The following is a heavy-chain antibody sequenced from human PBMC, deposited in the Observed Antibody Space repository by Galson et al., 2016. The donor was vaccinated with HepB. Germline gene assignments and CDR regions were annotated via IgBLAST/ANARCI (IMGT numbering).Heavy chain of an antibody. CDR1: GFMFSTYW. CDR3: ARDAGYHQIDY. CDR2: INQDGSEK. V-gene: IGHV3-7*03. J-gene: IGHJ4*02. D-gene: IGHD3-16*02. Sequence: FLRLSCAASGFMFSTYWMTWVRQAPGKGLEWVANINQDGSEKYHVDSVKGRFTISKDNGKNSLFLQLNSLRAEDTAVYYCARDAGYHQIDYWGQGTLVTVSS.